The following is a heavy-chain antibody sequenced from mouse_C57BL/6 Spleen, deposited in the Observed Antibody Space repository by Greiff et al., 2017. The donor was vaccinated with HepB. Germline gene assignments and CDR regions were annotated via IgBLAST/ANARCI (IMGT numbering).Heavy chain of an antibody. CDR1: GYSFTGYY. Sequence: VQLQQSGPELVKPGASVKISCKASGYSFTGYYMHWVKQSSEKSLEWIGEINPSTGGTSYNQKFKGKATLTVDKSSSTANMQLKSLTSEDSAVYYCARTIHYYGSSYGYFDVWGTGTTVTVSS. V-gene: IGHV1-43*01. J-gene: IGHJ1*03. D-gene: IGHD1-1*01. CDR2: INPSTGGT. CDR3: ARTIHYYGSSYGYFDV.